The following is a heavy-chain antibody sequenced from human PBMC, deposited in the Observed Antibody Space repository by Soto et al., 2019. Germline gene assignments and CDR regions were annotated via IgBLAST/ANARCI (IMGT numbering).Heavy chain of an antibody. J-gene: IGHJ4*02. CDR1: GFTFTNYG. CDR3: GKDLGPDVSASYAYF. V-gene: IGHV3-30*18. Sequence: QVQLVESGGGVVQPGRSLRLSCAASGFTFTNYGMHWVRHTPGKGLEWLAVISYDGSHNLHADSVKGRFTISRDNSKNTVSIQMNSLRPEDTAVYYCGKDLGPDVSASYAYFWGQGTLGTFSS. CDR2: ISYDGSHN. D-gene: IGHD3-10*01.